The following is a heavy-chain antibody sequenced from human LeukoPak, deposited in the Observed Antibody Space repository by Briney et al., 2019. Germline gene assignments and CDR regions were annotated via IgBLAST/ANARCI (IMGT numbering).Heavy chain of an antibody. CDR3: ARSVLVRAPPGFDP. V-gene: IGHV7-4-1*02. CDR2: INTNTGNP. Sequence: ASVKVSCKASGYTFTGYYMHWVRQAPGQGLEWMGRINTNTGNPTYAQGFTGRFVFSLDTSVSTAYLQISSLKAEDSAVYYCARSVLVRAPPGFDPWGQGTLVTVSS. CDR1: GYTFTGYY. J-gene: IGHJ5*02. D-gene: IGHD3-10*01.